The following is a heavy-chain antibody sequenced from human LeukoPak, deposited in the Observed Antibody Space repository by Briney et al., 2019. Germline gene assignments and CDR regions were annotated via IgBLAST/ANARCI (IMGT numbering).Heavy chain of an antibody. CDR1: GFTFSDYY. J-gene: IGHJ6*03. Sequence: NPGGSLRLSCAASGFTFSDYYMNWIRQAPGKGLEWVSYISSSGSTIYYADSVKGRFTISRDNAKNSLYLQMNSLRVEDTAVYYCARDVVPATINQYYYYYMDVWGKGTTVTVSS. CDR2: ISSSGSTI. CDR3: ARDVVPATINQYYYYYMDV. V-gene: IGHV3-11*04. D-gene: IGHD2-2*02.